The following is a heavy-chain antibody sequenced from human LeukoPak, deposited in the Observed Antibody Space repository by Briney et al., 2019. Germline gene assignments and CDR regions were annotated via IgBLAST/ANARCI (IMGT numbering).Heavy chain of an antibody. CDR1: GFTLSNYG. CDR3: AKLSDGSGLPYYFDS. V-gene: IGHV3-23*01. J-gene: IGHJ4*02. CDR2: ISGSGFNT. Sequence: GGSLRLSCAGSGFTLSNYGMSWVRQAPGQGLEWVSSISGSGFNTFYSDSVKGRFTISRDNPKNTLYLQMNSLRAEDTAIYICAKLSDGSGLPYYFDSWGQGTLVTVS. D-gene: IGHD3-10*01.